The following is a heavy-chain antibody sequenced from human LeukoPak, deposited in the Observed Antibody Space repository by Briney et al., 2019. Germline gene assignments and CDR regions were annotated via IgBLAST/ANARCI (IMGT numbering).Heavy chain of an antibody. CDR3: ARDATTVTTFEFDY. CDR1: GFTFTIFG. Sequence: GGSLRLSCAASGFTFTIFGFNWVRQAPGKVPEWVSYIDARSGITYYADSVQGRFAISRDNAQESVFLQMNSLRADDTAVYYCARDATTVTTFEFDYWGRGTLVTVSS. CDR2: IDARSGIT. J-gene: IGHJ4*02. D-gene: IGHD4-17*01. V-gene: IGHV3-48*01.